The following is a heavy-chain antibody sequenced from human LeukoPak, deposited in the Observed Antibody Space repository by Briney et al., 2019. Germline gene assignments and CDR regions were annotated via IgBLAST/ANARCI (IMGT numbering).Heavy chain of an antibody. CDR2: ISGSGGST. D-gene: IGHD4-23*01. CDR3: AKSVAPVVPKAYYSDY. CDR1: GFTFSSYG. Sequence: GGSLRLSCAASGFTFSSYGMSWVRQAPGKGLEWVSVISGSGGSTYYADSVKGRFTISRDNSKNTLYVQMNSLRAEDTAVYYCAKSVAPVVPKAYYSDYWGQGTLVTVSS. V-gene: IGHV3-23*01. J-gene: IGHJ4*02.